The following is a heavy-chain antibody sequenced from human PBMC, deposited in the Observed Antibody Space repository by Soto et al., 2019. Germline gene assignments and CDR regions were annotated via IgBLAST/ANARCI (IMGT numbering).Heavy chain of an antibody. CDR1: GLTSRSHA. V-gene: IGHV3-23*01. CDR2: ISGGGYTA. D-gene: IGHD5-12*01. J-gene: IGHJ4*02. Sequence: EVQLLESGGGLVQPGGSLRLSCVVSGLTSRSHAMSWVRQAPGQGLEWVAGISGGGYTAYYPDSVRGRFTISRDNSKNTVYLQIDNLRADDTAVYYCAKAQGAATIKSNFDYWGQGTLVTVSS. CDR3: AKAQGAATIKSNFDY.